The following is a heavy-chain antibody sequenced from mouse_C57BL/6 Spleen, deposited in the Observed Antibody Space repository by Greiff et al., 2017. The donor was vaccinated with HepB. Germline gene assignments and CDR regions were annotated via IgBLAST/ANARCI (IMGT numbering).Heavy chain of an antibody. Sequence: EVKVVESGGGLVQPGGSLKLSCAASGFTFSDYYMYWVRQTPEKRLEWVAYISNGGGSTYYPDTVKGRFTISRDNAKNTLYLQMSRLKSEDTAMYYCARIYPHWYFDVWGTGTTVTVSS. D-gene: IGHD1-1*01. J-gene: IGHJ1*03. V-gene: IGHV5-12*01. CDR3: ARIYPHWYFDV. CDR1: GFTFSDYY. CDR2: ISNGGGST.